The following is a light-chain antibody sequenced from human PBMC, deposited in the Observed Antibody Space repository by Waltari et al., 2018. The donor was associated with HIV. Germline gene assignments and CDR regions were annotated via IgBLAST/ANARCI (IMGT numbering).Light chain of an antibody. Sequence: EIVMTQSPATLSVSPGERATLSCRASQSVNSNLAWYKQKPGQPPRLLIYVASTRATGIPARFSGSGSGTEFTLTISSLQSEDFAVYYCQQYNNWPMYTFGQGTKLEIK. CDR1: QSVNSN. CDR3: QQYNNWPMYT. J-gene: IGKJ2*01. V-gene: IGKV3-15*01. CDR2: VAS.